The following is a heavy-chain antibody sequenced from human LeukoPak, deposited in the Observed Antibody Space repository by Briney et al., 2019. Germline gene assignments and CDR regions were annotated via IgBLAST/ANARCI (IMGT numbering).Heavy chain of an antibody. D-gene: IGHD3-10*01. Sequence: ASVKVSCKASGYTFTGYYMHWVRQAPGQGLEWMGWINPNSGGTNYAQKFQGRVTMTRDTSISTAYMELSRLRSDDTAVYYCAGDLAIHGSGSYYPSYYYYYGMDVWGQGTTVTVSS. CDR2: INPNSGGT. J-gene: IGHJ6*02. CDR1: GYTFTGYY. V-gene: IGHV1-2*02. CDR3: AGDLAIHGSGSYYPSYYYYYGMDV.